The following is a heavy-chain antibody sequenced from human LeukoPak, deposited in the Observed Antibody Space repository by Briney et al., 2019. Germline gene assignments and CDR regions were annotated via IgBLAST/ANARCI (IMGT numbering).Heavy chain of an antibody. CDR1: GGSITTYY. J-gene: IGHJ4*02. CDR2: VYHTGSA. D-gene: IGHD2-2*01. Sequence: SETLSLTCTGSGGSITTYYWTWIRQPPGKGLEWIGYVYHTGSATYNPSLKSRVTISVDMSKNQFSLKLTSVTAADTAVYYCARDRGGGSGYAFNYWGQGTLVTVSS. CDR3: ARDRGGGSGYAFNY. V-gene: IGHV4-59*01.